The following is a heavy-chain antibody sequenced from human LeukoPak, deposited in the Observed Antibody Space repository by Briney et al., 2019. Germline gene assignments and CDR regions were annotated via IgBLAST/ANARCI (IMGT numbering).Heavy chain of an antibody. V-gene: IGHV4-34*01. Sequence: SETLSLTCAVYGGSFSGYYWSWIRQPPGNGLEWIGEINHSGSTNYNPSLKSRVTISVDTSKNQFSLKLSSVTAADTAVYYCARDLYYYDSSGYYYFDYWGQGTLVTVSS. J-gene: IGHJ4*02. CDR2: INHSGST. CDR3: ARDLYYYDSSGYYYFDY. D-gene: IGHD3-22*01. CDR1: GGSFSGYY.